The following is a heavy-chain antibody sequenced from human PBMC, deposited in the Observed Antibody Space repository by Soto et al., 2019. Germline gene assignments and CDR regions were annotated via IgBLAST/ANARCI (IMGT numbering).Heavy chain of an antibody. J-gene: IGHJ5*02. D-gene: IGHD3-16*01. V-gene: IGHV1-8*01. Sequence: ASVKVSCKASGYTFTSYDINWVRQATGQGLEWMGWMNPNSGNTGYAQKFQGRVTMTRNTSISTAYMELSSLRSEDTAVYYCARAGDFYNWFDPWGQGTLVTVS. CDR2: MNPNSGNT. CDR1: GYTFTSYD. CDR3: ARAGDFYNWFDP.